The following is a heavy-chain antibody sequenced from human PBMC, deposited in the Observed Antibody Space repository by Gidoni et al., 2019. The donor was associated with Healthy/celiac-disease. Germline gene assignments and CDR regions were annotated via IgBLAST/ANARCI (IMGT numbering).Heavy chain of an antibody. CDR1: GFTFSSYS. CDR3: ARAPGYCSGGSCYLHLDP. J-gene: IGHJ5*02. CDR2: ISSSSSTI. D-gene: IGHD2-15*01. Sequence: EVQLVESGGGLVQPGGSLRLSCAASGFTFSSYSMNWVRQAPGKGLEWVSYISSSSSTIYYADSVKGRFTISRDNAKNSLYLQMNSLRDEDTAVYYCARAPGYCSGGSCYLHLDPWGQGTLVTVSS. V-gene: IGHV3-48*02.